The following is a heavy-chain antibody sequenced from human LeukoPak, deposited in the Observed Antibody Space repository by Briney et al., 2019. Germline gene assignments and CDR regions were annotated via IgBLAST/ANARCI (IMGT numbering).Heavy chain of an antibody. V-gene: IGHV1-18*01. CDR3: ARSYSGSWLYYMDV. CDR2: ISAYNGNT. J-gene: IGHJ6*03. D-gene: IGHD6-13*01. CDR1: GYTFTSYG. Sequence: ASEKVSCKASGYTFTSYGISWVRQAPGQGLEWMGWISAYNGNTNYAQKLQGRVTMTTDTSTSTAYMELRSLRSDDTAVYYCARSYSGSWLYYMDVWGKGTTVTISS.